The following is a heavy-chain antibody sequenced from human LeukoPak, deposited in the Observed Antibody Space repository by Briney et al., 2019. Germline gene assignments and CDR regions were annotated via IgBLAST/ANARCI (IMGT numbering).Heavy chain of an antibody. CDR1: GGSISSYY. V-gene: IGHV4-4*07. J-gene: IGHJ6*02. D-gene: IGHD3-10*01. CDR3: ARDAVSPAVRGYGMDV. CDR2: IYTSGST. Sequence: SETLSLTCTVSGGSISSYYWSWIRQPAGKGLEWIGRIYTSGSTNYNPSLKSRVTMSVDTSKNQFSLKLSSVTAADTAVYYCARDAVSPAVRGYGMDVWGQGTTVTVSS.